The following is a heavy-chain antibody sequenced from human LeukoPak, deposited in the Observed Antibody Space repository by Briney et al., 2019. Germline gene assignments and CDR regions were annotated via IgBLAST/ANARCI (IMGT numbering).Heavy chain of an antibody. CDR3: ARVQWELRGVGSYFDY. CDR1: GFTFSSYW. Sequence: GGSLRLSCAASGFTFSSYWMSWVSQAPVKGLEWVANIKQDGSEKYYVDSVKGRFTISRDNAKNSLYLQMNSLRAEDTAVYYCARVQWELRGVGSYFDYWGQGTLVTVSS. CDR2: IKQDGSEK. D-gene: IGHD1-26*01. V-gene: IGHV3-7*01. J-gene: IGHJ4*02.